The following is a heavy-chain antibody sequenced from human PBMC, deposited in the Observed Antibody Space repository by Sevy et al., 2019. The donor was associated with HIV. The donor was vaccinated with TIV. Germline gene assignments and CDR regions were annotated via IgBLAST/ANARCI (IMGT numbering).Heavy chain of an antibody. J-gene: IGHJ5*02. CDR1: GFTLNSYA. D-gene: IGHD1-20*01. V-gene: IGHV3-23*01. CDR3: ARDGYNWIPFDR. CDR2: ISGTGART. Sequence: GGSLRLSCVASGFTLNSYAMSWVRQAPGKGLEWISDISGTGARTNYADSVVGRFTISRDNSKNTLYLQMNSLRAEDTAIYYCARDGYNWIPFDRWGQGTLVTVSS.